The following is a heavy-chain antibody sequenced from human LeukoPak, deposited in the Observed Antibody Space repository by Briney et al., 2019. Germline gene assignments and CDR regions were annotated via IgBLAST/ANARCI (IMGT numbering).Heavy chain of an antibody. Sequence: PGRSLRLSCAASGFTFSSYAMHWVRQAPGKGLEWVAVISDDGSNEHYADSVKGRFTISRDNSKNTLYLQMNSLRAEDTAVYSCARVSFRYFDYWGQGTLVTVSS. J-gene: IGHJ4*02. D-gene: IGHD2/OR15-2a*01. CDR3: ARVSFRYFDY. CDR1: GFTFSSYA. CDR2: ISDDGSNE. V-gene: IGHV3-30-3*01.